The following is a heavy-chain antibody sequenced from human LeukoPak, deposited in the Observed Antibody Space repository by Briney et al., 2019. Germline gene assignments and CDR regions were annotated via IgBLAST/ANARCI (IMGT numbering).Heavy chain of an antibody. CDR3: VRGLVKKLVRRQIYYYMDV. D-gene: IGHD6-6*01. CDR1: GGSVSDYY. Sequence: PSETLSLTCGISGGSVSDYYWSWIRQTPGEGLEWIGEINQSGSPKYNPSHKSRVAIFVDTSSNQLSLDVTSVTAADTAVYYCVRGLVKKLVRRQIYYYMDVWGKGTTVIVSS. V-gene: IGHV4-34*01. CDR2: INQSGSP. J-gene: IGHJ6*03.